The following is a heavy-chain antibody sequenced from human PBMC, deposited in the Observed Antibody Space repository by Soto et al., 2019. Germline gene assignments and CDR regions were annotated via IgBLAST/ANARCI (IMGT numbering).Heavy chain of an antibody. V-gene: IGHV3-74*01. CDR2: INSDGSST. CDR1: GFTFSSYW. CDR3: ASPGLAKVVS. Sequence: EVQLVESGGGLVQPGGSLRLSCAASGFTFSSYWMHWVRQAPGKGMVWVSRINSDGSSTSYADSVKGRFTISRDNAKNTLYRQMTSLRSEDTAVYYCASPGLAKVVSWGQGTLVTVSS. D-gene: IGHD2-15*01. J-gene: IGHJ5*02.